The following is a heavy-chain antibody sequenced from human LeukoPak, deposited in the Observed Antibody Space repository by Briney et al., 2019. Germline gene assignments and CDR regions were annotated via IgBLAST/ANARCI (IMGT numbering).Heavy chain of an antibody. CDR3: ARERGGDGYNSVSSAPTNDAFDI. V-gene: IGHV4-59*01. CDR1: GGSISSYY. D-gene: IGHD5-24*01. J-gene: IGHJ3*02. Sequence: SETLSLTCTVSGGSISSYYWSWIRQPPGKGLEWIGYIYYSGSTNYNPSLKSRVTISVDTSKNQFSLKLSSVTAADTAVYYCARERGGDGYNSVSSAPTNDAFDIWGQGTMVTVSS. CDR2: IYYSGST.